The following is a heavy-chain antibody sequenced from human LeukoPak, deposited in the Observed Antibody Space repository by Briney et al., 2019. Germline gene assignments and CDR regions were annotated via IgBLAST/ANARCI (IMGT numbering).Heavy chain of an antibody. CDR2: ISISSSYI. V-gene: IGHV3-21*01. D-gene: IGHD4-17*01. CDR3: ARGIITVTTNFDY. J-gene: IGHJ4*02. Sequence: GGSLRLSCAASGFTFSSYSMNCVRQAPGKGLEWVSSISISSSYIYYADSVKGRFTISRDNAKNSLYLQMNSLRAEDTAVYYCARGIITVTTNFDYWGQGTLVTVSS. CDR1: GFTFSSYS.